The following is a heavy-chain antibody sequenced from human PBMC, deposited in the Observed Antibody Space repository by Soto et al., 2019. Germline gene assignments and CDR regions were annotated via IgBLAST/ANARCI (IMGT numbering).Heavy chain of an antibody. Sequence: XXSLSLSCAASGFTFSSYAMSWVPQAPGKGLEWVSAISGSGGSTYYADSVKGRFTISRDNSKNTLYLQMNSLRAEDTAVYYCAKNRAVAGNSHRGVDYWGQGTLVTVSS. CDR1: GFTFSSYA. J-gene: IGHJ4*02. D-gene: IGHD6-19*01. CDR2: ISGSGGST. V-gene: IGHV3-23*01. CDR3: AKNRAVAGNSHRGVDY.